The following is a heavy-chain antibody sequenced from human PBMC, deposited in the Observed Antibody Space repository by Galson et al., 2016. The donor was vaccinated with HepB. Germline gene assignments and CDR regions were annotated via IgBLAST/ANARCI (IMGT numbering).Heavy chain of an antibody. Sequence: SLRLSCAASGFSFSNYWMSWVRQAPGKGLEWVAAIKQDGSEKKSVDSVKGRFTISRDNAKNSVDLQMNSLRAEDTALYYCARESSGALFDSWGQGTLVTVSS. CDR2: IKQDGSEK. V-gene: IGHV3-7*01. J-gene: IGHJ4*02. D-gene: IGHD6-19*01. CDR3: ARESSGALFDS. CDR1: GFSFSNYW.